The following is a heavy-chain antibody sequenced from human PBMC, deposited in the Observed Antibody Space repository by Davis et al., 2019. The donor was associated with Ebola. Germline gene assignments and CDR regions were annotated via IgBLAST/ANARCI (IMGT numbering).Heavy chain of an antibody. V-gene: IGHV3-9*01. D-gene: IGHD2-2*01. CDR1: GFTFDDYA. CDR3: VQGISSIWFFFDY. CDR2: ISWNRGSV. Sequence: PGGSLRLSCAVSGFTFDDYAMHWVRQAPGKGLEWVSGISWNRGSVGYADSVKGRFTISRDNAKNSLYLQMNSLRVEDTALYYCVQGISSIWFFFDYWGQGTLVTVSS. J-gene: IGHJ4*02.